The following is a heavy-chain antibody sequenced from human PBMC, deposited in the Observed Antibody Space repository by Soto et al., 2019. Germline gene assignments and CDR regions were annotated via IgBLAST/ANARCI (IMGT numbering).Heavy chain of an antibody. Sequence: SVKVSCKASGDTFSSYAISWVRQAPGKGLEWMGKIIPTFGRTNYAQKFQGRLTISADDSTSTAYMELSRLTSDDTAVYYCATASSSGHTNWFDPCGQGTLVTVSS. CDR1: GDTFSSYA. D-gene: IGHD6-19*01. V-gene: IGHV1-69*13. CDR2: IIPTFGRT. J-gene: IGHJ5*02. CDR3: ATASSSGHTNWFDP.